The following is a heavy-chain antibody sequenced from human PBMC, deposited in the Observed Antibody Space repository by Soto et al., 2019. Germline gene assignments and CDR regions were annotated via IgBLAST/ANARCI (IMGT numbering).Heavy chain of an antibody. Sequence: GGSLRVSCAASGFTFSSYAMSWVRQAPGKGLEWVSAISGSGGSTYYADSVKGRFTISRDNSKNTLYLQMNSLRAEDTAVYYCAKDERTMVRGGTRYYYYYYGMDVWGQGTTVTVSS. J-gene: IGHJ6*02. D-gene: IGHD3-10*01. CDR1: GFTFSSYA. CDR3: AKDERTMVRGGTRYYYYYYGMDV. V-gene: IGHV3-23*01. CDR2: ISGSGGST.